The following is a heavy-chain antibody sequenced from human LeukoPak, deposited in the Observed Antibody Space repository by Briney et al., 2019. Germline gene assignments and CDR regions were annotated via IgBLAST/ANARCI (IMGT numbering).Heavy chain of an antibody. V-gene: IGHV4-4*07. J-gene: IGHJ4*02. CDR1: GGSISIYF. CDR3: ARGTEAGLFDY. CDR2: IHTSAST. Sequence: SETLSLTCTVSGGSISIYFWSWIRQPAGKGLEWIGRIHTSASTNYDPSLKSRVTMSVDTSKDQFSLKLSSVTAADTAVYYCARGTEAGLFDYWGQGTLVTVSS.